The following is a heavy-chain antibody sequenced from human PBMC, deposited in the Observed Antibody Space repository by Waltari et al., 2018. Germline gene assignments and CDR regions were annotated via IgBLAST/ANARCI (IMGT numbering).Heavy chain of an antibody. V-gene: IGHV1-69*12. CDR1: GGTFSSYA. CDR3: ARVGATYPPYYFDY. D-gene: IGHD1-26*01. J-gene: IGHJ4*02. CDR2: IIPMVGTV. Sequence: QVQLVQSGAEVKKPGSSVKVSCKASGGTFSSYAISWVRQAPGQGLEWMGGIIPMVGTVNYAQRFQGRVTITADESTGTAYMELSSLRSEDTALYYCARVGATYPPYYFDYWGQGTLVTVSS.